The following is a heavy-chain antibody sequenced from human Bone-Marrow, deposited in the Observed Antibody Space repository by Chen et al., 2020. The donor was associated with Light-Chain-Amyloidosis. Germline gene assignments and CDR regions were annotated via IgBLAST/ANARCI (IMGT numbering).Heavy chain of an antibody. D-gene: IGHD3-9*01. V-gene: IGHV3-23*04. Sequence: EVQLVESGGGLLQRGGSLRLSCAASGFAFSSYAMSWVRPAAGKGLEWVSTIRGSGGSRYYGDSVKVRLTISRDNSKSALFLKVNSLRAEDTAVYYCAKDISYDDILPGYPADAFDIWGQGTMVTVSS. CDR2: IRGSGGSR. CDR1: GFAFSSYA. J-gene: IGHJ3*02. CDR3: AKDISYDDILPGYPADAFDI.